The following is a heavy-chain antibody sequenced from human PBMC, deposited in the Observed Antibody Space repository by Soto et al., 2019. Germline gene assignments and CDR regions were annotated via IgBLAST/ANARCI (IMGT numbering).Heavy chain of an antibody. V-gene: IGHV1-58*01. J-gene: IGHJ6*02. CDR2: IVVGSGNT. CDR1: GFTFTSSA. Sequence: EASVKVSCKDSGFTFTSSAVQWVRQARGQRLEWIGWIVVGSGNTNYAQKFQERVTITRDMSTSTAYMELSSLRSEDTAVYYCAAGGYYGSGSYSKPDYYYYGMEVWGQGTTVTVSS. D-gene: IGHD3-10*01. CDR3: AAGGYYGSGSYSKPDYYYYGMEV.